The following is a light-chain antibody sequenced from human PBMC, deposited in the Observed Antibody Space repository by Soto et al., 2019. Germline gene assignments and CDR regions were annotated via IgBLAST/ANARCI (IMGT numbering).Light chain of an antibody. J-gene: IGKJ2*01. CDR1: QSVSSN. V-gene: IGKV3-15*01. CDR2: GAS. CDR3: QQYNNWPPYT. Sequence: EIVMTQSPATLSVSPGERATLSCRASQSVSSNLAWYQQKPGQAPRLLIYGASTRATGIPAGFSGSGSGTEFTPTISSLQSEDFAVYYCQQYNNWPPYTFGQGTKLEIK.